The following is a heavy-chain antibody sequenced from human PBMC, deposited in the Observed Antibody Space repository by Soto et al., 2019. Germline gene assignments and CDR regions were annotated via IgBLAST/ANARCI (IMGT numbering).Heavy chain of an antibody. J-gene: IGHJ5*02. CDR3: AREYCSSTSCLNWFDP. CDR2: ISNDGSIT. CDR1: GFIFSNYW. V-gene: IGHV3-74*01. D-gene: IGHD2-2*01. Sequence: GESLKISCEASGFIFSNYWMHWVRQTPGTGLVWVSRISNDGSITNYADSVKGRFTISRDNAKNTLYLQMNSLRAEDTAVYYCAREYCSSTSCLNWFDPWGQGTLVTVSS.